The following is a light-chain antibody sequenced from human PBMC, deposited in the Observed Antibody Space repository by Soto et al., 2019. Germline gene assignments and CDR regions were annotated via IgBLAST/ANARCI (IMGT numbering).Light chain of an antibody. V-gene: IGLV2-23*02. Sequence: QSALTQPASVSGSPGQSITISCTGTSSDVGNYNLVSWYQQYPGKAPKLMIYEVSKRPSGVSNRFSGSKSGNTASLTISGLQAEDEADYYCCSYAGRSTFYVFGTGTKLTVL. CDR3: CSYAGRSTFYV. CDR1: SSDVGNYNL. CDR2: EVS. J-gene: IGLJ1*01.